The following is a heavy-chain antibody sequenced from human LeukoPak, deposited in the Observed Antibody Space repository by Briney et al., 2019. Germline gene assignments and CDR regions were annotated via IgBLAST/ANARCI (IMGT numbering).Heavy chain of an antibody. D-gene: IGHD2/OR15-2a*01. J-gene: IGHJ3*02. Sequence: GGSLRLSCAASGFTFTNYPMHWVRQAPGKGLEWVAVLWSDGIKTDYADSVKGRFTISRDDSKNTLYLQMNSLRAEDTAVYYCARDILSQGPDAFDIWGQGTMVTVSS. V-gene: IGHV3-33*01. CDR2: LWSDGIKT. CDR1: GFTFTNYP. CDR3: ARDILSQGPDAFDI.